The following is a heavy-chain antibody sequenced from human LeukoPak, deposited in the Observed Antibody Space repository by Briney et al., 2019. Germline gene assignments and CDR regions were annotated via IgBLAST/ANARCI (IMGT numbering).Heavy chain of an antibody. V-gene: IGHV3-30*04. CDR2: ISYDGSNK. Sequence: GGSLRLSCAASGFTFSSYEMNWVRQAPGKGLEWVTIISYDGSNKYYADSVKGRFTISRDNSKNTLYLQMNSLRTEDTAEYYCARGDKQLVFNRNKGGFDPWGQGTLVTVSS. CDR3: ARGDKQLVFNRNKGGFDP. CDR1: GFTFSSYE. D-gene: IGHD6-13*01. J-gene: IGHJ5*02.